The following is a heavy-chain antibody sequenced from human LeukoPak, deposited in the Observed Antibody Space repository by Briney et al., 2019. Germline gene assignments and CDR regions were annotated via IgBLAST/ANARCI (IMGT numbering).Heavy chain of an antibody. CDR1: GFTFSSYA. V-gene: IGHV3-23*01. CDR2: IRGNGGST. CDR3: AKAPSVTTLVIDF. J-gene: IGHJ4*02. Sequence: GGSLRLSCAASGFTFSSYAMNWVRQAPGKGPEWLSAIRGNGGSTYYADSVKGRFTISRDNSKNTLYLQMNSLRAEDTAVYYCAKAPSVTTLVIDFWGQGTLVTVSP. D-gene: IGHD4-23*01.